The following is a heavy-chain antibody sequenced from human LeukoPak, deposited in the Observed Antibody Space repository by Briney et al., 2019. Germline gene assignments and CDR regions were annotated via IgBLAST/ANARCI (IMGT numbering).Heavy chain of an antibody. J-gene: IGHJ4*02. Sequence: AGGSLRLSCAASGLTFSGYSMNWVRQAPGKGLEWVSYFSSGSSTIHYADSVKGRFTISRDNAKNSLYLQMNSLRDEDTALYYCARPLPTVSTLFDYWGQGTLVTVSS. CDR1: GLTFSGYS. V-gene: IGHV3-48*02. CDR2: FSSGSSTI. CDR3: ARPLPTVSTLFDY. D-gene: IGHD4-17*01.